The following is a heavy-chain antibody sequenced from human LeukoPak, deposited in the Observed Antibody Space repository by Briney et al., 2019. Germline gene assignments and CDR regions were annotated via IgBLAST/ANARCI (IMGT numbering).Heavy chain of an antibody. D-gene: IGHD6-19*01. CDR3: AREIAVAGTLPDY. CDR2: INHSGST. V-gene: IGHV4-34*01. CDR1: GGSFSGYY. J-gene: IGHJ4*02. Sequence: PSETLSLTCAVYGGSFSGYYWSWIRQPPGKGLEWIGEINHSGSTNYNPSLKSRVTISVDTSKNQFSLKLSSVTAADTAVYYCAREIAVAGTLPDYWGQGTLVTVSS.